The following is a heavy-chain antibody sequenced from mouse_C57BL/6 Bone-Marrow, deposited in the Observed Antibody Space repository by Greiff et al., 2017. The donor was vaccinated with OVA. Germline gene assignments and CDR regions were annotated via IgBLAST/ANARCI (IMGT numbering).Heavy chain of an antibody. Sequence: VQLQQSGAELVRPGASVTLSCKASGYTFTDYEMHWVKQTHVHGLEWIGAIDPETGGTAYNQKFKGKAILTADKSSSTAYMELRSLTSEDSAVYYCTRGYSNYYAMDYWGQGTSVTVSS. D-gene: IGHD2-5*01. CDR3: TRGYSNYYAMDY. CDR1: GYTFTDYE. V-gene: IGHV1-15*01. CDR2: IDPETGGT. J-gene: IGHJ4*01.